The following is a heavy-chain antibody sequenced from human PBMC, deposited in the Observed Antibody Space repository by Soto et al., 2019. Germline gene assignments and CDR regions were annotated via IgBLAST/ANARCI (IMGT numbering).Heavy chain of an antibody. J-gene: IGHJ4*02. D-gene: IGHD3-16*01. CDR1: GFTFSSYS. Sequence: GWSLRLSCAASGFTFSSYSMHWVRQAPGKGMEHVSSISLDGTNTYYGDSVKGRFTISRENSKNTVYLQMGSLRAEDTAVYYCERGKGCNSATCYYDYHFDYWGEGTLITVSA. CDR3: ERGKGCNSATCYYDYHFDY. CDR2: ISLDGTNT. V-gene: IGHV3-64*02.